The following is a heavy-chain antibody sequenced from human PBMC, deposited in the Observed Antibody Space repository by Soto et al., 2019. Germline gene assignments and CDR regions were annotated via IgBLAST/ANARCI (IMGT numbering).Heavy chain of an antibody. CDR2: IYYSGDT. CDR1: GGSIGSDHYY. V-gene: IGHV4-39*01. D-gene: IGHD2-8*02. Sequence: QLQLQQSGPGLVKPSETLSLTCTVSGGSIGSDHYYWGWIRQSPGKGLEWIASIYYSGDTYFNPSLRSRVSISVDTSKNQFSLNVNSMTAADTAIYFCASHRIVVVVSPRPSAFDSWAQGTLVTVSS. J-gene: IGHJ4*02. CDR3: ASHRIVVVVSPRPSAFDS.